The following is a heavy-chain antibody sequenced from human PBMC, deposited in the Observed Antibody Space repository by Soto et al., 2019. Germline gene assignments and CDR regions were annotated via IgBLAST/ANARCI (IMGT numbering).Heavy chain of an antibody. J-gene: IGHJ4*02. Sequence: HPGGSLRLSCAASGFTFSSYAMHWVRQAPGKGLEWVAVISYDGSNKYYADSVKGRFTISRDNSKNTLYLQMNSLRAEDTAVYYCARDPGSVWGQGTLVTVSS. CDR2: ISYDGSNK. V-gene: IGHV3-30-3*01. D-gene: IGHD3-10*01. CDR1: GFTFSSYA. CDR3: ARDPGSV.